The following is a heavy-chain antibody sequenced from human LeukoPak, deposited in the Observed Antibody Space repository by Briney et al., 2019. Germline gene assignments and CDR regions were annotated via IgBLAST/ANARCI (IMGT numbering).Heavy chain of an antibody. CDR3: ARDSIAVAGTVFY. J-gene: IGHJ4*02. V-gene: IGHV1-2*02. CDR1: GYTFIGYY. CDR2: INPNSGDT. D-gene: IGHD6-19*01. Sequence: ASVKVSCEASGYTFIGYYMHWVRQAPGQGLEWMGWINPNSGDTNYAQKFQDRVTMTRDTSISTAYMEVSRLRSDDTAVYYCARDSIAVAGTVFYWGQGTLVTVSS.